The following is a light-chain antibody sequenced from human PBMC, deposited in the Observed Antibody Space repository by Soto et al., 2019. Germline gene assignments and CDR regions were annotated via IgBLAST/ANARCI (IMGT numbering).Light chain of an antibody. CDR1: QRVSRN. J-gene: IGKJ1*01. Sequence: EILLTPSPATLSLSPGDSATLYCRASQRVSRNVAWYQQKPGQAPRLLISAASTGAAGVPARFNAAGSGTVFTLTISSLEPEDFAVYYCQQRSNWPPFGQGTKGDIK. CDR3: QQRSNWPP. V-gene: IGKV3-11*01. CDR2: AAS.